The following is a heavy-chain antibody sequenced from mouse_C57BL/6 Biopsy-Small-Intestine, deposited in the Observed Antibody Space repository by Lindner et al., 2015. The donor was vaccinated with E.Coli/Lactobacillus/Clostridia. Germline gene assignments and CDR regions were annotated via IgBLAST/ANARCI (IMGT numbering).Heavy chain of an antibody. V-gene: IGHV1-9*01. CDR1: GYTFTGYW. Sequence: QLQESGAELMKPGASVKLSCKAAGYTFTGYWIEWVKQRPGHGLEWIGEILPGIGSNNYNEKFKGKATFTADTSSNTAYMQLNSLTTEDSAIYYCARDRLPAYSRDFQFAYWGQGTLVTVSA. J-gene: IGHJ3*01. CDR3: ARDRLPAYSRDFQFAY. CDR2: ILPGIGSN. D-gene: IGHD2-5*01.